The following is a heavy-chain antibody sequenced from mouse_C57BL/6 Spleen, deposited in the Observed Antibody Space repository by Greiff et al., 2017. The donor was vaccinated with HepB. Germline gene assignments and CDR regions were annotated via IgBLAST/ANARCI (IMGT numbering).Heavy chain of an antibody. V-gene: IGHV3-1*01. CDR1: GYSITSGYD. D-gene: IGHD1-1*01. Sequence: DVMLVESGPGMVKPSQSLSLTCTVTGYSITSGYDWHWIRHFPGNKLEWMGYISYSGSTNYNPSLKSRISITHDTSKNHFFLKLNSVTTEDTATYYCARVGYYGSSSYFDYWGQGTTLTVSS. CDR3: ARVGYYGSSSYFDY. J-gene: IGHJ2*01. CDR2: ISYSGST.